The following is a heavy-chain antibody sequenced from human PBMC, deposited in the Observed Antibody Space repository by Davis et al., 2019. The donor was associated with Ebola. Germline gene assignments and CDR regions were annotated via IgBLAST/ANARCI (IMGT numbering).Heavy chain of an antibody. J-gene: IGHJ5*02. CDR3: ARTVGSSTSWFDP. V-gene: IGHV4-34*01. CDR2: INHSGST. Sequence: SETLSLTCAVYGGSFSGYYWSWIRQPPGKGLEWIGEINHSGSTNYNPSLKSRVTISVDTSKNQFSLKLSSVTAADTALYYCARTVGSSTSWFDPWGQGTLVTVSS. D-gene: IGHD2-2*01. CDR1: GGSFSGYY.